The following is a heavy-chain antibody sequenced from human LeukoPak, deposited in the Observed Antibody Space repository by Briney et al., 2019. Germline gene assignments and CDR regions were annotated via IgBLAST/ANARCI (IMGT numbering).Heavy chain of an antibody. V-gene: IGHV4-39*01. D-gene: IGHD5-18*01. CDR3: ARWLWLRRAIFDY. CDR1: GGSISSSSYY. CDR2: IYYSGST. Sequence: SETLSLTCTVPGGSISSSSYYWGWIRQPPGKGLEWIGSIYYSGSTYYNPSLKSRVTISVDTSKNQFSLKLSSVTAADTAVYYCARWLWLRRAIFDYWGQGTLVTVSS. J-gene: IGHJ4*02.